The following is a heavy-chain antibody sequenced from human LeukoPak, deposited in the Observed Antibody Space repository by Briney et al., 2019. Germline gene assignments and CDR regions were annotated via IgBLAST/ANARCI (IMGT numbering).Heavy chain of an antibody. CDR3: VRDLGDDSYGEDF. CDR2: TKRNSRGT. J-gene: IGHJ4*02. V-gene: IGHV1-2*02. D-gene: IGHD5-18*01. Sequence: ASVKVSCKASGYIFSDYGIHWVRQAPGQGPEWMGWTKRNSRGTNYAQKFQGRVTMTRDTSISTAYMELSGLRHDDTAVYYCVRDLGDDSYGEDFWGQGTLVTVSS. CDR1: GYIFSDYG.